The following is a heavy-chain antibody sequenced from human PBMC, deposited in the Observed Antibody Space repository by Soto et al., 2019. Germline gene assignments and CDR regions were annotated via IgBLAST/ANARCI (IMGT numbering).Heavy chain of an antibody. CDR3: ARGLGRPVWLTPSHSWFDP. V-gene: IGHV4-34*01. CDR1: GGSFSGYY. J-gene: IGHJ5*02. Sequence: QVQLQQWGAGLLKPSETLSLTCAVYGGSFSGYYWSWIRQPPGKGLEWNGEINHSGSTNYNPSLKSRVTISVDTSKNQFSLKLSSVTAADTAVYYCARGLGRPVWLTPSHSWFDPWGQGTLVTVSS. D-gene: IGHD3-16*01. CDR2: INHSGST.